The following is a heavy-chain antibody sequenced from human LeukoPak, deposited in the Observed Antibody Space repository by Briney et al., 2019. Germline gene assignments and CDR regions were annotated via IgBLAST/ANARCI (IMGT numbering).Heavy chain of an antibody. D-gene: IGHD6-13*01. CDR3: AIKLAAAGTDY. Sequence: GGSLRLTCADSGFTFSSYAMSWVRQAPGKGLEWVSAISGSGGSTYYADSVKGRFTISRDNSKNTLYLQMNSLRAEDTAVYYCAIKLAAAGTDYWGQGTLVTVSS. CDR2: ISGSGGST. V-gene: IGHV3-23*01. J-gene: IGHJ4*02. CDR1: GFTFSSYA.